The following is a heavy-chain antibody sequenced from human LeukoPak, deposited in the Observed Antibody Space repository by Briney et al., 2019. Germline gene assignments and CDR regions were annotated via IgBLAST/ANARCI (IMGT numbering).Heavy chain of an antibody. CDR3: ARDINHLAAAGTDYDY. Sequence: GASVKVSCKASGYTFTSYGISWVRQAPGQGLEWMGWSSAYNGNTNYAQKLQGRVTMTTDTSTSTAYMELRSLRSDDTAVYYCARDINHLAAAGTDYDYWGQGTLVTVSS. D-gene: IGHD6-13*01. CDR1: GYTFTSYG. V-gene: IGHV1-18*01. CDR2: SSAYNGNT. J-gene: IGHJ4*02.